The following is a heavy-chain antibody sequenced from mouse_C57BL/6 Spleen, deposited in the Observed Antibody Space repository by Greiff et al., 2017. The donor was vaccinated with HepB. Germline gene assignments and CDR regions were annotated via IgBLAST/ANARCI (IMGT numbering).Heavy chain of an antibody. CDR2: IDPSDSYT. CDR1: GYTFTSYW. V-gene: IGHV1-59*01. J-gene: IGHJ1*03. Sequence: QVQLQQPGAELVRPGTSVKLSCKASGYTFTSYWMHWVKQRPGQGLEWIGVIDPSDSYTNYNQKFKGKATLTVDTSSSTAYMQLSSLTSEDSAVYYCARDYYVSSYGYFDVWGTGTTVTVSS. CDR3: ARDYYVSSYGYFDV. D-gene: IGHD1-1*01.